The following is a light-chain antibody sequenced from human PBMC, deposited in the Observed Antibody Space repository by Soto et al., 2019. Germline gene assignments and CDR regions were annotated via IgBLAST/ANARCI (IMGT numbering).Light chain of an antibody. V-gene: IGKV3-11*01. CDR2: DAS. J-gene: IGKJ4*01. CDR3: QHRRHRPSET. CDR1: QSVSGC. Sequence: ASQSVSGCLAWYQQKPGQAPRLLIFDASNRATGIPARFSGSESETDIPLTFGVLALQQIAFYYCQHRRHRPSETVGGGTKWIS.